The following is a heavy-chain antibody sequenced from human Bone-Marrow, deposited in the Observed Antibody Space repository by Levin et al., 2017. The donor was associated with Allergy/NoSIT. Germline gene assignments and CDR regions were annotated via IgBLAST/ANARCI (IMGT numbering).Heavy chain of an antibody. CDR2: ITSDGGAT. CDR1: GFTFTGFF. V-gene: IGHV3-23*01. Sequence: AGGSLRLSCAASGFTFTGFFLNWVRQAPGKGLEWVALITSDGGATYYADSVKGRFIISKDNSKNTLYLQMNSLRAEDTAIYYCSRDRLDYWGQGTLVTVSS. J-gene: IGHJ4*02. CDR3: SRDRLDY.